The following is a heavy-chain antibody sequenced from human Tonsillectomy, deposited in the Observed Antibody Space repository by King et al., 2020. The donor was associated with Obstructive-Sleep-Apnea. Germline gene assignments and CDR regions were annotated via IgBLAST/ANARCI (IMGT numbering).Heavy chain of an antibody. D-gene: IGHD4-23*01. CDR2: INPDSGGT. CDR1: GYTFTGYY. CDR3: AILSDDYDGNSRLNFDS. Sequence: QLVQSGAEVKKPGASVKVSCKSSGYTFTGYYIHWVRQAPGQGLEWMGWINPDSGGTNYAQKFQGRVTMTRDTSIGTAYLELSRLRSDDTAVYYCAILSDDYDGNSRLNFDSWGQGTLVTVSS. V-gene: IGHV1-2*02. J-gene: IGHJ4*02.